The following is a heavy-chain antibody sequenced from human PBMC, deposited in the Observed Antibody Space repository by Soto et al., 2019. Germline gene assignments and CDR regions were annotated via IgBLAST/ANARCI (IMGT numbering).Heavy chain of an antibody. Sequence: VASVKVSCKASGYTFTGYYMHWVRQAPGQGLEWMGWINPNSGGTNYAQKFQGRVTMTRDTSISTAYMELSRLRSDDTDVYYCARDTHYYDSRPDGARSDVWGHGTTVTVSS. CDR1: GYTFTGYY. D-gene: IGHD3-22*01. CDR2: INPNSGGT. CDR3: ARDTHYYDSRPDGARSDV. J-gene: IGHJ6*02. V-gene: IGHV1-2*02.